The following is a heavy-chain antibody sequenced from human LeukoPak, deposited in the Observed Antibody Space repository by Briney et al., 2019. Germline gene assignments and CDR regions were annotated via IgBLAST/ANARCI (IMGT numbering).Heavy chain of an antibody. D-gene: IGHD2/OR15-2a*01. J-gene: IGHJ4*02. CDR1: GFTFSSYE. CDR2: ISSSGSTI. Sequence: GGSLRLSCAASGFTFSSYEMNWVRQAPGKGLEWVSYISSSGSTIYYADSVKGRFTISRDNAKNSLYLQMNSLRAEDTAVYYCASSASMSAAQFDYWGQGTLVTVSS. CDR3: ASSASMSAAQFDY. V-gene: IGHV3-48*03.